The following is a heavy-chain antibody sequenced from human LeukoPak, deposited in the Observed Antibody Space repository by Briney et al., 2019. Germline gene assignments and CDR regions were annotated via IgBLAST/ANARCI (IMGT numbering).Heavy chain of an antibody. Sequence: GGSLRLACAASGFTFSSYAMSWVRQAPGKGLEWVSAISGSGGSTYYAGSVKGRFTISRDNSKNTLYLQMNSLRAEDTAVYYCAEGRIAVAGTSWFDPWGQGTLSPSPQ. J-gene: IGHJ5*02. CDR2: ISGSGGST. CDR3: AEGRIAVAGTSWFDP. CDR1: GFTFSSYA. V-gene: IGHV3-23*01. D-gene: IGHD6-19*01.